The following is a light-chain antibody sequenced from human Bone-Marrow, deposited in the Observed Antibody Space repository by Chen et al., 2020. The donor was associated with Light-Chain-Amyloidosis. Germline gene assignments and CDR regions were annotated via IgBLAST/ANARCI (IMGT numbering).Light chain of an antibody. CDR3: SSFTSSSSYV. CDR1: SGDVGTYNY. Sequence: QSALPQPASVSGSPGQSITISCPGTSGDVGTYNYVSWSQQHPGKAPKVMIYAVSNRPSGVSNRFSGSKSGNTASLTISGLQAEDEADYYCSSFTSSSSYVFGPGTKVTVL. CDR2: AVS. J-gene: IGLJ1*01. V-gene: IGLV2-14*01.